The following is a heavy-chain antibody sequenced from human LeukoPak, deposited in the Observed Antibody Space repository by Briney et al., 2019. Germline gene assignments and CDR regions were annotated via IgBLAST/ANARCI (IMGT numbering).Heavy chain of an antibody. V-gene: IGHV3-49*03. Sequence: GGSLRLSCAASGFTFGDYAMSWFRQAPGKGLEWVGFIRSKAYGGTTEYAASVKGRFTISRDDSKSIAYLQMNSLKTEDTAVYYCTRDPYSSSWYGTDYWGQGTLVTVSS. CDR3: TRDPYSSSWYGTDY. D-gene: IGHD6-13*01. CDR2: IRSKAYGGTT. J-gene: IGHJ4*02. CDR1: GFTFGDYA.